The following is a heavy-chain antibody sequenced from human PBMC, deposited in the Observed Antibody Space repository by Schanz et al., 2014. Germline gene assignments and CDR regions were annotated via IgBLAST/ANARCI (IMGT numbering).Heavy chain of an antibody. CDR2: IYHSGST. CDR1: SYSISSAYY. CDR3: AKTNTLLHPWAFDI. Sequence: QVQLQESGPGLVKPSETLSLTCTVSSYSISSAYYWGWIRQPPGKGLEWIGTIYHSGSTYYNPSLKSRLPIPGEMSNNHFPRKRRSWTAADTAMYYCAKTNTLLHPWAFDIWGLGTMVTVSS. V-gene: IGHV4-38-2*02. D-gene: IGHD2-8*01. J-gene: IGHJ3*02.